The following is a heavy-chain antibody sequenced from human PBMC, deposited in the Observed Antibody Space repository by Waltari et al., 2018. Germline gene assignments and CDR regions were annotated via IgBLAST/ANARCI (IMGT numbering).Heavy chain of an antibody. CDR1: GLRFSNYW. V-gene: IGHV3-7*01. D-gene: IGHD6-13*01. CDR3: TRGGRDSSWYWRD. Sequence: EVQLVESGGGLAQPGGSLRLSCAASGLRFSNYWMTWVRKASGKGPEWVANIKQDGSEKYYMDSVKGRFTISRDNAKNSLYLQMNNLRVEDTAVYYCTRGGRDSSWYWRDWGQGTLVTVSS. J-gene: IGHJ4*02. CDR2: IKQDGSEK.